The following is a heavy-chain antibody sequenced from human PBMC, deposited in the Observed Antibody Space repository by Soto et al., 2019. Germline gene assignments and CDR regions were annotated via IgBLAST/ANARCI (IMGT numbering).Heavy chain of an antibody. Sequence: QVQLVESGGGVVQPGRSLRLSCAASGFTFSSYGMHWVRQAPGKGLEWVAVISYDGSNKYYADSVKGRFTISRDNSKNTLYLQMNSLRAEDTAVYYCAKGRAVAGSTPFAYWGQGTLVTVSS. J-gene: IGHJ4*02. CDR1: GFTFSSYG. V-gene: IGHV3-30*18. D-gene: IGHD6-19*01. CDR2: ISYDGSNK. CDR3: AKGRAVAGSTPFAY.